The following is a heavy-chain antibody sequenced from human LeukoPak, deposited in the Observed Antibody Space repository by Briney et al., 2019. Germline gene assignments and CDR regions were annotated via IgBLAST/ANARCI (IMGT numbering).Heavy chain of an antibody. CDR1: GYTFRNYY. Sequence: ASVKVSCKASGYTFRNYYIHWVRQAPGQGLEWMRINNPSDGSAYYAQKFQGRVTLTRDMSTTTVYMELSSLRSEDTAVYYCAREGNYYGSGSYNRYFQHYMDVRGKGTTVTVSS. J-gene: IGHJ6*03. V-gene: IGHV1-46*01. CDR2: NNPSDGSA. D-gene: IGHD3-10*01. CDR3: AREGNYYGSGSYNRYFQHYMDV.